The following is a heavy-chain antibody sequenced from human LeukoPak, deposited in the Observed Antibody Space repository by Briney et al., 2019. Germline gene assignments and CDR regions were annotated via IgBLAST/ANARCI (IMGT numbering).Heavy chain of an antibody. CDR1: GFTFSNYD. V-gene: IGHV3-23*01. Sequence: GGSLRLSGAASGFTFSNYDMSWVRQAPGKGLEWVSDISGSGGSTYYADSVGRFSISRDNTNNTLYLQMTSLRAEDTAVYYCAKEGRGMGAATIDYWGQGTLVTVSS. CDR3: AKEGRGMGAATIDY. J-gene: IGHJ4*02. D-gene: IGHD1-26*01. CDR2: ISGSGGST.